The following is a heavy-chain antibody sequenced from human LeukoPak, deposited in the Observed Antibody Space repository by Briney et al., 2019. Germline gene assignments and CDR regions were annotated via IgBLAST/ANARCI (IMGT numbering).Heavy chain of an antibody. V-gene: IGHV4-59*08. CDR1: GGSISSYY. CDR3: ATSIAAAHNFDY. Sequence: SETLSLTCTVSGGSISSYYWSWIRQPPGKGLEWIGNIYSSGSTNYNLSLKSRVTISVDTSKNQFSLKLSSVTAADTAVYYCATSIAAAHNFDYWGQGTLVTVSS. CDR2: IYSSGST. D-gene: IGHD6-13*01. J-gene: IGHJ4*02.